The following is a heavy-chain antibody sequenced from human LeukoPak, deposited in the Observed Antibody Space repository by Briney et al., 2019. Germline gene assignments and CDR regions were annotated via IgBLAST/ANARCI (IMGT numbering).Heavy chain of an antibody. V-gene: IGHV1-69-2*01. Sequence: APVKNSCKASGYTFTDYYMHWVQQAPGKGLEWMGRVDPEDGETIYAEKFQGRVTITADTSTDTAYMELSSLRSEDTAVYYCATDACSTICYALRWGERSLATVSS. CDR3: ATDACSTICYALR. D-gene: IGHD2-2*01. CDR2: VDPEDGET. J-gene: IGHJ4*02. CDR1: GYTFTDYY.